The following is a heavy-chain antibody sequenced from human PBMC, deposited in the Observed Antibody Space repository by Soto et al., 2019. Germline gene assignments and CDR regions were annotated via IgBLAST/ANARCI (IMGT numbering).Heavy chain of an antibody. D-gene: IGHD6-19*01. CDR2: IFYGGHT. V-gene: IGHV4-59*01. CDR3: ARSPQYSSGWNGGFDY. J-gene: IGHJ4*02. CDR1: GDFLTTYY. Sequence: PSETLSLTCDVSGDFLTTYYRNWIRQSPGKGLEWIGYIFYGGHTNYNPSLRGRATTSVDTSKNQFSLKLSSVTAADTAVYYCARSPQYSSGWNGGFDYWGQGTLVTVSS.